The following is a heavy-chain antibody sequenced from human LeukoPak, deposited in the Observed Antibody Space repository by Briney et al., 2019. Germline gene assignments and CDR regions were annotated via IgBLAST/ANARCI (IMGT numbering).Heavy chain of an antibody. Sequence: GRSLRLSCAASGFTFSGYGMHCVRQAPGKGLEWVTGIAFDGSRKHYADSVKGRFTISRDNARNTMGLQMNSLRVEDTAVYHCTRYDSSRFDPWGQGTLVIVSS. CDR3: TRYDSSRFDP. CDR2: IAFDGSRK. CDR1: GFTFSGYG. D-gene: IGHD3-3*01. V-gene: IGHV3-30*03. J-gene: IGHJ5*02.